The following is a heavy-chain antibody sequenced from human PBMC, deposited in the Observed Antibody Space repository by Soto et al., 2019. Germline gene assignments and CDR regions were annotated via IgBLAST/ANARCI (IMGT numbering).Heavy chain of an antibody. CDR1: GGTFSSYT. D-gene: IGHD4-4*01. CDR2: IIPILGIA. V-gene: IGHV1-69*02. J-gene: IGHJ6*03. CDR3: ARAAYSTLYYYYYMDV. Sequence: QVQLVQSGAEVKKPGSSVKVSCKSFGGTFSSYTISWVRQAPGQGLEWMGRIIPILGIANYAQKFQGRVTITADKSTSTAYMELSSLRSEDTAVYYCARAAYSTLYYYYYMDVWGKGTTVTVSS.